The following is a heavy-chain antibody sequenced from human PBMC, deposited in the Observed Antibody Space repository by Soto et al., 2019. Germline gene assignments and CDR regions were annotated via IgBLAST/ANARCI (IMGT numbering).Heavy chain of an antibody. J-gene: IGHJ6*02. V-gene: IGHV1-69*12. CDR1: GGTFSSYA. D-gene: IGHD1-26*01. Sequence: QVQLVQSGAEVKKPGSSVKVSCKASGGTFSSYAINWVRQAPGQGLEWMGGIIPIFGTADYAQKFQGRVTITADESTTTAYMQLSSLRSEDTAVYYCASVGAEYFYYGMDVWGQGTTVTVSS. CDR2: IIPIFGTA. CDR3: ASVGAEYFYYGMDV.